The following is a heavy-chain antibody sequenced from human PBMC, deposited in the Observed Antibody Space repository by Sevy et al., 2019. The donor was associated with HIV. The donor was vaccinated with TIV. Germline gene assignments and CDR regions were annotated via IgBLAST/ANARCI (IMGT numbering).Heavy chain of an antibody. J-gene: IGHJ4*02. CDR2: VNHRGTT. Sequence: SETLSLTCAVSGYSITTGYYWGWIRQPPGKGLEWIGSVNHRGTTYYNPSLKSRVGISRDTSKNQFSLKLNSVTAADTAMYYCARAYDSSCYHTLPKDHWGQGSLVTVSS. D-gene: IGHD3-22*01. CDR3: ARAYDSSCYHTLPKDH. CDR1: GYSITTGYY. V-gene: IGHV4-38-2*01.